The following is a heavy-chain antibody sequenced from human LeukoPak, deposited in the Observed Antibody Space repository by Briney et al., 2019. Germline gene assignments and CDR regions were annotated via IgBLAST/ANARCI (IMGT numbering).Heavy chain of an antibody. Sequence: GGSLRLSCAASGFIFSSFSMNWVRQAPGKGLEWVSYISSSSSTIYYADSVKGRFTISRDNAKNSLYLQMNSLRAEDTAVYYCARVLGYSSSWPFDHWGQGTLVTVSS. CDR1: GFIFSSFS. V-gene: IGHV3-48*04. J-gene: IGHJ4*02. D-gene: IGHD6-13*01. CDR3: ARVLGYSSSWPFDH. CDR2: ISSSSSTI.